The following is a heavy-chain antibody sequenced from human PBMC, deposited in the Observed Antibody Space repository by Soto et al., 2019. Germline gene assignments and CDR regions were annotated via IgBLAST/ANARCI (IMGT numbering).Heavy chain of an antibody. CDR2: IYSGGST. J-gene: IGHJ3*02. Sequence: GGSLRLSCAASGFTVSSNYMSWVRQAPGKGLEWVSVIYSGGSTYYADSVKGRFTISRDNSKNTLYLQMNSLRAEDTAVYYCARMRAYYYDSSGHPGAFDIWAQGTMVTVSS. V-gene: IGHV3-53*01. D-gene: IGHD3-22*01. CDR1: GFTVSSNY. CDR3: ARMRAYYYDSSGHPGAFDI.